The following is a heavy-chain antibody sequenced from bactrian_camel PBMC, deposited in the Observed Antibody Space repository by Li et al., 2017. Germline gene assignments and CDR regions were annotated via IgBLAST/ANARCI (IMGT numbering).Heavy chain of an antibody. CDR2: IYIGDIGDI. CDR1: GKTNVLNC. J-gene: IGHJ4*01. D-gene: IGHD1*01. V-gene: IGHV3S53*01. Sequence: HVQLVESGGGLVQPGGSLNLSCAATGKTNVLNCMGWFRQAPGKEREGVASIYIGDIGDIHYADSVKGRFTISKDNAKHTVYLQTDSLKPEDTAMYYCSARYQYSCLDWLAGHGRNNIWGQGTQVTVS. CDR3: SARYQYSCLDWLAGHGRNNI.